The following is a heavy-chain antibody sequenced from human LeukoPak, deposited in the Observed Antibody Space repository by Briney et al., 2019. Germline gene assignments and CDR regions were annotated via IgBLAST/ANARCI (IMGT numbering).Heavy chain of an antibody. V-gene: IGHV3-66*01. J-gene: IGHJ3*02. CDR1: GFTVSSNY. Sequence: PGGSLRLSCAASGFTVSSNYMSWVRQAPGKGLEWVSVIYSGGNTYYTDSVKGRFTISRDNSKNTLYLQMNSLRAEDTAVYYCAADSSGWYLRAFDIWGQGTMVTVSS. D-gene: IGHD6-19*01. CDR2: IYSGGNT. CDR3: AADSSGWYLRAFDI.